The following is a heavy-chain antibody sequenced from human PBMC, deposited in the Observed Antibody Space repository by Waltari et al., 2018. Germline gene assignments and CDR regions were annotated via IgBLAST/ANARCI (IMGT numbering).Heavy chain of an antibody. V-gene: IGHV3-66*01. D-gene: IGHD4-17*01. CDR2: IYNGGT. CDR1: GLSVTTNY. Sequence: EVQLVASGGGLVQPGGSLRLSCDASGLSVTTNYMNWVRQTPMKGLEWVSVIYNGGTYYADSVKGRFTISRDTSKNTVYLQMNSLRAEDTAVYYCATDWNADYIFDQWGQGTLVTISS. CDR3: ATDWNADYIFDQ. J-gene: IGHJ4*02.